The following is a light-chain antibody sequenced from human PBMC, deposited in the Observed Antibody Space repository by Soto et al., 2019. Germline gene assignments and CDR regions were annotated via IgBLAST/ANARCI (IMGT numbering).Light chain of an antibody. CDR2: DAS. CDR1: QDISNY. V-gene: IGKV1-33*01. CDR3: QQYSHLIT. Sequence: QRTQSPSSLSASVGDRVTITYQASQDISNYLNWYQQKLGKAPKLLIYDASNLETGVPSRFSGSGSGTDFTFTISSLQPEDIATYYCQQYSHLITFGQGTRLEIK. J-gene: IGKJ5*01.